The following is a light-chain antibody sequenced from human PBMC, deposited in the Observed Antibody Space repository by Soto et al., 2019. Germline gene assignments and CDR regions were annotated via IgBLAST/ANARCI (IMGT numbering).Light chain of an antibody. J-gene: IGKJ5*01. CDR3: QQYGSSPIT. V-gene: IGKV3-20*01. Sequence: EIVLTQSPGTLSFSPGERATLSCRARQSVSSSYLAWYHQKPGQVPRLLIYGASSRATGIPDRFSGSGSGTDFTLTISILEPEDFSVYYCQQYGSSPITFGQGTRLEIK. CDR1: QSVSSSY. CDR2: GAS.